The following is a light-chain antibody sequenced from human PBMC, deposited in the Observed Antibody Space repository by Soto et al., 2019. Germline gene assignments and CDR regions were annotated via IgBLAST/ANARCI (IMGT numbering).Light chain of an antibody. CDR1: RSVSSNY. J-gene: IGKJ1*01. CDR2: AVS. Sequence: VLTQSPGTLCLSPGERATLSCRASRSVSSNYLGWYQQKPGQAPRLLIYAVSTRATGIPDRFSGSGSGTDFTLTISSLQSEDFGVYYCQQYNNWPWTFGQGTKVDIK. CDR3: QQYNNWPWT. V-gene: IGKV3D-20*02.